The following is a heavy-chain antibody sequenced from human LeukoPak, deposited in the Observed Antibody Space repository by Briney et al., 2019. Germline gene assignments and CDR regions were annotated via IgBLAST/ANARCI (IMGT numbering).Heavy chain of an antibody. CDR1: GGSISSYY. J-gene: IGHJ2*01. CDR3: ARGRGDGLLFDL. CDR2: IYYSGST. Sequence: SETLSLTCTVSGGSISSYYWSWIRQPPGKGLEWIGYIYYSGSTNYNPSLKSRVTISVDTSKNQFSLKLSSVTAADTAVYYCARGRGDGLLFDLWGRGTLVTVSS. D-gene: IGHD5-24*01. V-gene: IGHV4-59*01.